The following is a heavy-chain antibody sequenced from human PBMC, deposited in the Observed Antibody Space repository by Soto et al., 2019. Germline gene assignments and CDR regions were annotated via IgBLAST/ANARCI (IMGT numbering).Heavy chain of an antibody. CDR3: ARGGPGYSNYYFDY. Sequence: GGSLRLSCAASGFTFSSYEMNWVRQAPGKGLEWVSYISSSGSTIYYADSVKGRFTISRDNAKNSLYLQMNSLRAEDTAVYYCARGGPGYSNYYFDYCGQGPLVTVSS. CDR2: ISSSGSTI. J-gene: IGHJ4*02. D-gene: IGHD4-4*01. V-gene: IGHV3-48*03. CDR1: GFTFSSYE.